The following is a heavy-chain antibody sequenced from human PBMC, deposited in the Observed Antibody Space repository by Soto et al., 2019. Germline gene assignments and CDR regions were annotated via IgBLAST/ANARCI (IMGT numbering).Heavy chain of an antibody. CDR2: ISYDGSNK. CDR3: AKDYGDYEYYGMDV. J-gene: IGHJ6*02. D-gene: IGHD4-17*01. Sequence: QVQLVESGGGVVQPGRSLRLSCAASGFTFSSYGMHWVRQAPGKGLEWVAVISYDGSNKYYADSVKGRFTISRDNSKNTLYLQMNSLRAEDTAVYYCAKDYGDYEYYGMDVWGQGTTVTVSS. CDR1: GFTFSSYG. V-gene: IGHV3-30*18.